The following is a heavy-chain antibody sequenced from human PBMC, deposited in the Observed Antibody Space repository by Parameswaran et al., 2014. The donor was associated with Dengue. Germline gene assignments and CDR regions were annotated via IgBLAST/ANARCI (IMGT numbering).Heavy chain of an antibody. Sequence: VRQAPGNGLDWVSSISASGGRTNYADSVKGRFTISRDNSKNTLYLQLNSLRADDTAVYYCAKDLAGLGDAVFDSWGLGVLVTVSS. J-gene: IGHJ4*02. D-gene: IGHD2-8*01. V-gene: IGHV3-23*01. CDR2: ISASGGRT. CDR3: AKDLAGLGDAVFDS.